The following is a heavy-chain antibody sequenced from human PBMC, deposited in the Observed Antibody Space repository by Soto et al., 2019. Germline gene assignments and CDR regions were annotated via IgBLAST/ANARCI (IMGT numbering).Heavy chain of an antibody. CDR3: ARTSAAGKYYYGMDV. D-gene: IGHD6-13*01. V-gene: IGHV5-51*01. J-gene: IGHJ6*02. Sequence: PGASLKISCEGSGDSFTSYWIGWVRQMPGKGLEWMGIIYPGDSDTRYSPSFQGQVTISADKSISTAYLQWSSLKASDTAMYYCARTSAAGKYYYGMDVWGQGPTVTVSS. CDR2: IYPGDSDT. CDR1: GDSFTSYW.